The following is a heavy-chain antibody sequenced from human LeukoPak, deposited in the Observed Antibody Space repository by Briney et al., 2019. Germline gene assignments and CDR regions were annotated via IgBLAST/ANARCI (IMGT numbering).Heavy chain of an antibody. D-gene: IGHD5-12*01. V-gene: IGHV3-11*01. CDR3: ARVRGSYSSDY. CDR2: ISKDGRTM. CDR1: GFTFSDYY. Sequence: GGSLRLSCAASGFTFSDYYMSWIRQAPGKGLGWVSFISKDGRTMSYADSAKGRFTISRDNAKNSLYLQMNSLTADDTAVYFCARVRGSYSSDYWGQGTLVTVSS. J-gene: IGHJ4*02.